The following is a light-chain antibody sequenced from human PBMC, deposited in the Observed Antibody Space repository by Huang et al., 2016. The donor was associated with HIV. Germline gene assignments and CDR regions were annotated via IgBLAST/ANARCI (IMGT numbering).Light chain of an antibody. J-gene: IGKJ2*01. CDR3: MRALQTPMFT. CDR2: LAS. CDR1: QSLLHSNGYNY. V-gene: IGKV2-28*01. Sequence: IVMTQSPLSLPVTPGEPASISCRSSQSLLHSNGYNYLDWYLQKPGQSPQLLIYLASKRASGVPDRFSGSGSGTDYTMKINRVEAEDVGVYYCMRALQTPMFTFGQGTKLEIK.